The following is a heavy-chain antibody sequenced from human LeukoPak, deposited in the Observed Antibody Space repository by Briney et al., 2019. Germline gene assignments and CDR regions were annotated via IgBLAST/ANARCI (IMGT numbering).Heavy chain of an antibody. D-gene: IGHD3-22*01. J-gene: IGHJ4*02. CDR2: IYYSGST. Sequence: SETLSLTCAVYGGSFSGYYWSWIRQHPGKDLEWIGYIYYSGSTYYNPSLKSRVTISVDTSKNQFSLKLSSVTAADTAVYYCARAWRITTIVDWGQGTLVTVSS. V-gene: IGHV4-31*11. CDR1: GGSFSGYY. CDR3: ARAWRITTIVD.